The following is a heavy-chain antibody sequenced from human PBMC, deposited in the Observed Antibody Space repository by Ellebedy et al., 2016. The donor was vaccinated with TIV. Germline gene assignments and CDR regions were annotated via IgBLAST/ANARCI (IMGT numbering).Heavy chain of an antibody. J-gene: IGHJ3*02. Sequence: GGSLRLSCAASGFTFSSYSMNWVRQAPGKGLEWVSSISSSSSYIYYADSVKGRFTISRDNAKNSLYLQMNSLRAEDTAVYYCAKDAGPYYYDSSGRDAFDIWGQGTMVTVSS. CDR2: ISSSSSYI. V-gene: IGHV3-21*04. CDR1: GFTFSSYS. D-gene: IGHD3-22*01. CDR3: AKDAGPYYYDSSGRDAFDI.